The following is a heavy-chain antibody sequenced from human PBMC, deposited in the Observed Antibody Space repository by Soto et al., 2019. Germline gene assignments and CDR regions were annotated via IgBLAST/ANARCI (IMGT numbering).Heavy chain of an antibody. V-gene: IGHV3-30*18. CDR3: AKGDSWFYGMDV. CDR2: ISYDGSNK. CDR1: GFTFSSYG. D-gene: IGHD6-13*01. J-gene: IGHJ6*01. Sequence: QVQLVESGGGVVQPGRSLRLSCAASGFTFSSYGMHWVRQAPGKGLEWVAVISYDGSNKYYADSVKGRFTISRDNSKNTLYLQMNSLRAEDTAVYYCAKGDSWFYGMDVW.